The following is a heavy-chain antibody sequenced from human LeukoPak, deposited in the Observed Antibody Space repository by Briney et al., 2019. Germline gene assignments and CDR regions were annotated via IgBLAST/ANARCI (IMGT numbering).Heavy chain of an antibody. CDR3: ARQPHPRGSFDY. Sequence: TSETLSLTCTVSDGSISNYYWNWVRQPLGKGLEWIGYVYYSGSTNYNPSLKSRVTISVDTSKNQFSLKLSSVTAADTAVYYCARQPHPRGSFDYWGQGTLVTVFS. J-gene: IGHJ4*02. CDR1: DGSISNYY. V-gene: IGHV4-59*08. D-gene: IGHD3-16*01. CDR2: VYYSGST.